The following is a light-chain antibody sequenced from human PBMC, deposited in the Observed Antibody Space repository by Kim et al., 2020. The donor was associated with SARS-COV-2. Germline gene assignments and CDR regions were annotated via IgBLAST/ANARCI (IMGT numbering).Light chain of an antibody. CDR2: GAS. J-gene: IGKJ2*01. CDR1: QSVSNSY. CDR3: QQYAASPVT. V-gene: IGKV3-20*01. Sequence: EIVLTQSPGTLSLSPGERATLSCRPSQSVSNSYLAWYQQKPGQAPRLLIFGASSRATGIPDRFSGSGSGTDFTLTISRLEAEDFAVYSCQQYAASPVTFGRGTKLEI.